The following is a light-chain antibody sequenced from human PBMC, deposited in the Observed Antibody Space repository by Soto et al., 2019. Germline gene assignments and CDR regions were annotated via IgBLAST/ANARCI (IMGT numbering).Light chain of an antibody. Sequence: QSALTQPRSVSGSPGESVTISCTGTSSDVGAYNYVSWYQQHPGKAPKLMIYDVSKRPSGVPDRFSGSKSGNTASLTISGLQAEDEADYYCSSYAGSNNPYVFGTGTKVTVL. CDR3: SSYAGSNNPYV. V-gene: IGLV2-11*01. J-gene: IGLJ1*01. CDR1: SSDVGAYNY. CDR2: DVS.